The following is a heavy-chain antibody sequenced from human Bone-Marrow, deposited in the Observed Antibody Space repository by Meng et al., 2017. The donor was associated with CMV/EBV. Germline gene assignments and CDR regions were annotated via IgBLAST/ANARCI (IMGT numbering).Heavy chain of an antibody. CDR1: GFTFSSYW. J-gene: IGHJ6*02. D-gene: IGHD5-12*01. V-gene: IGHV3-74*01. Sequence: GGSLRLSCAASGFTFSSYWMHWVRQAPGRGLVWVSRINSDGTDTSYADSVKGRLTISRDNAKNTLYLQMNSLRAEDTAVYYCAREVAPTKGYGMDVWGQGTTVTVSS. CDR3: AREVAPTKGYGMDV. CDR2: INSDGTDT.